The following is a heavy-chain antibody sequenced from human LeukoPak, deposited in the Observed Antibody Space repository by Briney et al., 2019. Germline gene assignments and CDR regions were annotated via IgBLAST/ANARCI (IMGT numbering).Heavy chain of an antibody. CDR2: IYYSGST. V-gene: IGHV4-39*07. CDR1: GGSISSSSYY. Sequence: PSETLPLTCTVSGGSISSSSYYWGWIRQPPGKGLEWIGSIYYSGSTYYNPSLKSRVTISVDTSKNQFSLKLSSVTAADTAVYYCARDGAIAAAGFFDYWGQGTLVTVSS. CDR3: ARDGAIAAAGFFDY. D-gene: IGHD6-13*01. J-gene: IGHJ4*02.